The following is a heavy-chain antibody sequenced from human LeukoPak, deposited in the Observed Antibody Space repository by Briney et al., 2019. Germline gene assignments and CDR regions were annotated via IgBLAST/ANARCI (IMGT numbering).Heavy chain of an antibody. V-gene: IGHV3-11*05. Sequence: PGGSLRLSCAASGFTFSRYWMHWVRQVPGKGLEWVSDISSTSIYTNYADSVKGRFTISRDNAKNSLYLQMNSLRAEDTAVYYCAREDGYSSSWYSDYWGQGTLVTVSS. CDR1: GFTFSRYW. J-gene: IGHJ4*02. D-gene: IGHD6-13*01. CDR3: AREDGYSSSWYSDY. CDR2: ISSTSIYT.